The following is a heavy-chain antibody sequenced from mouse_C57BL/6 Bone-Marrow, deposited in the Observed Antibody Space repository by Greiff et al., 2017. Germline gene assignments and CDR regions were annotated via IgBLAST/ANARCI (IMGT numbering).Heavy chain of an antibody. CDR2: IDPSDSYT. D-gene: IGHD2-4*01. CDR3: ARGYYDYDEYWYFDV. Sequence: QVQLQQPGAELVKPGASVKLSCKASGYTFTSYWMQWVKQRPGQGLEWIGEIDPSDSYTTYNQKFKGKATLTVDTSSSTAYMQLSSLTSEDSAVYYCARGYYDYDEYWYFDVWGTGTTVTVSA. V-gene: IGHV1-50*01. CDR1: GYTFTSYW. J-gene: IGHJ1*03.